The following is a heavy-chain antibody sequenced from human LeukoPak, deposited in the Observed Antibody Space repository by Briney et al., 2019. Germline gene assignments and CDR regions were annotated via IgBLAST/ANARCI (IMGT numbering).Heavy chain of an antibody. CDR2: IYYSGST. V-gene: IGHV4-31*03. D-gene: IGHD1-26*01. Sequence: PSQTLSLTCTVSGGSISRGGYYWSWIRQHPGKGLEGIGYIYYSGSTYYNPSLKSRVTISVDTSKNQFSLKLSSVTAADTAVYYCARDGRKDPYYYYGMDVWGQGTTVTVSS. J-gene: IGHJ6*02. CDR3: ARDGRKDPYYYYGMDV. CDR1: GGSISRGGYY.